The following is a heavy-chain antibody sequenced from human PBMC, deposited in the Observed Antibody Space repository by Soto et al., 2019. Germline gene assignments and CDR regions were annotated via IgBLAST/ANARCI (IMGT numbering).Heavy chain of an antibody. J-gene: IGHJ5*02. CDR2: IKQDGSEK. CDR3: ARDLGYCTNGVCKLGWFDP. V-gene: IGHV3-7*01. D-gene: IGHD2-8*01. Sequence: GGSLRLSCAASGFTFSSYWMSWVRQAPGKGLEWVANIKQDGSEKYYVDSVKGRFTISGDNAKNSLYLQMNSLRAEDTAVYYCARDLGYCTNGVCKLGWFDPWGQGTLVTVSS. CDR1: GFTFSSYW.